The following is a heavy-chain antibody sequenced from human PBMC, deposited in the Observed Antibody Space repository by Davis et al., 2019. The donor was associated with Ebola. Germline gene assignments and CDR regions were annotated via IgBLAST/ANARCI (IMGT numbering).Heavy chain of an antibody. J-gene: IGHJ3*01. D-gene: IGHD3-9*01. CDR2: INNDGSRT. CDR1: GFTFSSYW. V-gene: IGHV3-74*01. Sequence: GESLKISCAASGFTFSSYWMHWVRQAPGKGLEWVSRINNDGSRTKYADSVKGRLTISRDNAKNTLYLQMNSLRTEDTAIYYCVRLTGNDAFDLWGQGTMVTVSS. CDR3: VRLTGNDAFDL.